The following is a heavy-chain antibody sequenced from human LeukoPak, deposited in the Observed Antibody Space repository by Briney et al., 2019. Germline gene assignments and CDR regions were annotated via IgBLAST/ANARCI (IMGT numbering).Heavy chain of an antibody. CDR2: FDPEDGET. V-gene: IGHV1-24*01. Sequence: ASVKVSCKVSGYTLTELSMHWVRQAPGKGLEWMGGFDPEDGETIYAQKFQGRVTITADESTSTAYMELSSLRSEDTAVYYCAREFPGWRHFDYYYYMDVWGKGTTVTISS. CDR3: AREFPGWRHFDYYYYMDV. J-gene: IGHJ6*03. D-gene: IGHD2-15*01. CDR1: GYTLTELS.